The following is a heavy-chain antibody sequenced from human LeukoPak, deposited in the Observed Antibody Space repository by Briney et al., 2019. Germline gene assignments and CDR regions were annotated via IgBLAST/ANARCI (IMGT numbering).Heavy chain of an antibody. Sequence: GGSLRLSCVASGFSFSDYYMSWIRQAPGKGLEWVSYIGSTIYYADSVKGRFTISRDNSKNTLHLQMDSLRAEDTAVYYCARDSVGAGYSDYWGQGTLVTVSS. V-gene: IGHV3-11*01. J-gene: IGHJ4*02. CDR3: ARDSVGAGYSDY. CDR2: IGSTI. CDR1: GFSFSDYY. D-gene: IGHD1-26*01.